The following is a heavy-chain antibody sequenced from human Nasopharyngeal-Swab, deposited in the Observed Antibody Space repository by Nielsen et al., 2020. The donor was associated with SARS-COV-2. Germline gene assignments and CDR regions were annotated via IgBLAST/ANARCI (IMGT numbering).Heavy chain of an antibody. Sequence: GGSLRLSCAASGFTFSSYAMHWVRQAPGKGLEWVAVISYDGSNKYYADSVKGRFTISRDNSKNTLYLQMNSLRAEDTAVYYCASVLYDYVWGSYRMDFDYWGQGTLVTVSS. CDR2: ISYDGSNK. CDR1: GFTFSSYA. CDR3: ASVLYDYVWGSYRMDFDY. D-gene: IGHD3-16*02. J-gene: IGHJ4*02. V-gene: IGHV3-30-3*01.